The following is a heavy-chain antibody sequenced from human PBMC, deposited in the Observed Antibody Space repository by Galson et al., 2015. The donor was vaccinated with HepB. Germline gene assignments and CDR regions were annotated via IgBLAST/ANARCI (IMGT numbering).Heavy chain of an antibody. J-gene: IGHJ6*02. CDR1: GDSVSSNSAA. Sequence: CAISGDSVSSNSAAWNWIRQSPSRGLEWLGRTYYRSKWCTGYALSVKSRITIKPDTSKNQFSLQLSSVTPEDTAVYYCARMVGETPDVWGQGTTVTVSS. D-gene: IGHD1-26*01. V-gene: IGHV6-1*01. CDR2: TYYRSKWCT. CDR3: ARMVGETPDV.